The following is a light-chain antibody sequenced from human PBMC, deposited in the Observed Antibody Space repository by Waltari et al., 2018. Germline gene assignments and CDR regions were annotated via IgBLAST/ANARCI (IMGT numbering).Light chain of an antibody. J-gene: IGKJ2*01. CDR2: AAS. Sequence: DIQMTQSPSSLSAYVGDRVTINCRASQSISRHLYWYQQKPGKAPKLLIYAASNSQSGVPSRISGSGSGTDFTLTISSLQPEDFAAYFCQQSYSTPHTFGQGTKLEI. CDR3: QQSYSTPHT. V-gene: IGKV1-39*01. CDR1: QSISRH.